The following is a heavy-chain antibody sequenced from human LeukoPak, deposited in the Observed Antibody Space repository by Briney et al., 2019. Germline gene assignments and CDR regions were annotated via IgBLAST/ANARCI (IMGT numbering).Heavy chain of an antibody. V-gene: IGHV3-21*01. J-gene: IGHJ4*02. Sequence: GGSLRLSCAASGFTFSSYSMNWVRQAPGKGLEWVSSISSSSSYIYYADSVNDRFTISRDNAKNSLYLQMNSLRAEDTAVYYCARDEFRYYYGSGSYFFPTYFDYWGQGTLVTVSS. CDR3: ARDEFRYYYGSGSYFFPTYFDY. CDR1: GFTFSSYS. CDR2: ISSSSSYI. D-gene: IGHD3-10*01.